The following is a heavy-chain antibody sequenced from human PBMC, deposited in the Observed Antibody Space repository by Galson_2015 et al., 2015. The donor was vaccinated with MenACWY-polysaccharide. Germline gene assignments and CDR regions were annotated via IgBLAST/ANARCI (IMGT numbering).Heavy chain of an antibody. V-gene: IGHV3-23*01. J-gene: IGHJ4*02. Sequence: SLRLSCAASVFTFSTYAMGWVRQAPGKGLECVSTINAGGDATLYADSVKGRFTISRDNSKNTLYFQMNSLRAEDTAAYYCVRKTSYYGSGNWGQGTLVIVSS. CDR3: VRKTSYYGSGN. CDR1: VFTFSTYA. D-gene: IGHD3-10*01. CDR2: INAGGDAT.